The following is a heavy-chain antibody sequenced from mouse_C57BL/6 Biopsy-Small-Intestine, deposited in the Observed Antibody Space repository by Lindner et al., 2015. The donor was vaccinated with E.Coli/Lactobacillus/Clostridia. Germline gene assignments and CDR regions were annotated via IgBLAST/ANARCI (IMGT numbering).Heavy chain of an antibody. Sequence: VQLQESGAELMKPGASVKLSCKATGYTFTGYWIEWVKQRPGHGLEWIGEILPGSGSTNYHEKFKGKATFTADTSSNTAYMQLSSLTTEDSAIYYCARRFGSSWDYWGQGTTLTVSS. CDR3: ARRFGSSWDY. CDR2: ILPGSGST. D-gene: IGHD1-1*01. CDR1: GYTFTGYW. V-gene: IGHV1-9*01. J-gene: IGHJ2*01.